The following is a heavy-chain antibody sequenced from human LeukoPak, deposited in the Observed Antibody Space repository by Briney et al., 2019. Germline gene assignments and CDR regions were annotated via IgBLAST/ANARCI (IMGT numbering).Heavy chain of an antibody. CDR3: AREGALY. CDR2: INTDGSRT. J-gene: IGHJ4*02. D-gene: IGHD3-16*01. Sequence: GGSLRLSCAASGFTFSNFWMHWVRQAPEMGLVWVSRINTDGSRTNSVKGRFTISRDNAKNTLYLQMNSLRAEDTAVYYCAREGALYWGQGTLVTVSS. CDR1: GFTFSNFW. V-gene: IGHV3-74*01.